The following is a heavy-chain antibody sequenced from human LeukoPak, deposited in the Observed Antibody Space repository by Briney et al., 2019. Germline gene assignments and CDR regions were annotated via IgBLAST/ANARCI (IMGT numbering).Heavy chain of an antibody. D-gene: IGHD1-26*01. V-gene: IGHV3-21*01. CDR2: ISSSSSYI. CDR1: GFTFSSYS. Sequence: GGSLRLSCAASGFTFSSYSMNWVRQAPGKGLEWVSSISSSSSYIYYADSVKGRFTISRDNAKNSLYLQMNSLRAEDTAVYYCARFKSGSYTDYWGQGTLVTVSS. CDR3: ARFKSGSYTDY. J-gene: IGHJ4*02.